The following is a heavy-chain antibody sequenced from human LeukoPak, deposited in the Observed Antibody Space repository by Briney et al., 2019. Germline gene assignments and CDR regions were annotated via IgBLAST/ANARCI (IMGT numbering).Heavy chain of an antibody. V-gene: IGHV4-31*03. D-gene: IGHD3-10*01. CDR2: IYYSGST. J-gene: IGHJ6*03. CDR3: ARERSWFGELQYYYYYMDV. Sequence: SQTLSLTCTVSGGSISSGGYYWSWVRQHPGKGLEWIGYIYYSGSTYYNPSLKSRVTISVDTSKNQFSLKLSSVTAADTAVYYCARERSWFGELQYYYYYMDVWGKGTTVTVSS. CDR1: GGSISSGGYY.